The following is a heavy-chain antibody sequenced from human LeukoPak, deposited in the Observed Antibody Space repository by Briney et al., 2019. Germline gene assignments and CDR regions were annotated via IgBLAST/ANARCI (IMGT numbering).Heavy chain of an antibody. D-gene: IGHD2-15*01. J-gene: IGHJ5*01. V-gene: IGHV3-74*01. CDR3: ARGWYGPDS. CDR1: GVTFSSHS. CDR2: ISRDGTST. Sequence: GGSLRLSCAASGVTFSSHSMHWVRQAPGKGLVWVSGISRDGTSTNYADAVKGRFTISRDNAKNTLYLQMNCLRVEDTAVYSCARGWYGPDSCGQGTLVTVSS.